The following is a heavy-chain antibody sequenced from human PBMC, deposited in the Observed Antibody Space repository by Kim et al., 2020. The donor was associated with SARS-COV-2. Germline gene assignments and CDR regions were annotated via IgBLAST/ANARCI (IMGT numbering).Heavy chain of an antibody. D-gene: IGHD3-16*01. CDR1: GGTFNSYA. CDR3: ARDVSGLAGFRNVFDI. Sequence: PSVKVSCKVSGGTFNSYAINWLRQAPGQGLEWMGRIIPMFDTAKYSQKYQDRASIIADAPTTTAFMELRSLTFEDTAVYYCARDVSGLAGFRNVFDIWGQGTKVIVSS. CDR2: IIPMFDTA. V-gene: IGHV1-69*13. J-gene: IGHJ3*02.